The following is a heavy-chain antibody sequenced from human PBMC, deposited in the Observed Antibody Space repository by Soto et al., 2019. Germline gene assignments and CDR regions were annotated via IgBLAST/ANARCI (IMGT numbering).Heavy chain of an antibody. CDR1: GGSISSSNW. V-gene: IGHV4-4*02. J-gene: IGHJ6*02. Sequence: PSETLSLTCAVSGGSISSSNWWSWVRQPPGKGLEWIGEIYHSGSTNYNPSLKSRVTISVDKSKNQFSLKLSSVTAADTAVYYCARVFRAHYYYGMDVWGQGTTVTVSS. CDR3: ARVFRAHYYYGMDV. CDR2: IYHSGST.